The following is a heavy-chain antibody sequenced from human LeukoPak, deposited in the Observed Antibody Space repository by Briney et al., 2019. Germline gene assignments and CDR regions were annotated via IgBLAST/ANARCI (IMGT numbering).Heavy chain of an antibody. D-gene: IGHD3-9*01. CDR3: TRGRTATGDY. J-gene: IGHJ4*02. CDR2: ISPDGTST. V-gene: IGHV3-74*01. Sequence: GGSLRLSCAASGFTFSNYWMHWARHVPGKEPVWVSRISPDGTSTAYADSVKGRFTISRDNAKNTLYLQMNSLRAEDTAVYYCTRGRTATGDYWGQGTLVSVSS. CDR1: GFTFSNYW.